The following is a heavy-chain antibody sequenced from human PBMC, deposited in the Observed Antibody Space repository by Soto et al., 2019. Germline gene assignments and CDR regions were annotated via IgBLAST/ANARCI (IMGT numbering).Heavy chain of an antibody. J-gene: IGHJ5*02. CDR3: TRSVCGCDCYAFTPRAVNWFDP. CDR2: IRSKAYGGTT. D-gene: IGHD2-21*02. Sequence: EVQLVESGGGLVQPGRSLRLSCTASGFTFGDYAMSWVRQAPGKGLEWVGFIRSKAYGGTTEYAASVKGRFTISRDDSKSIAYMQMNSLKTEDTAVYYCTRSVCGCDCYAFTPRAVNWFDPWGQGTLVTVSS. CDR1: GFTFGDYA. V-gene: IGHV3-49*04.